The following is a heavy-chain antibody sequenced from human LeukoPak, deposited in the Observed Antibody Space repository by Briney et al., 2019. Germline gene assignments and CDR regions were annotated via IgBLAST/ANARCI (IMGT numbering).Heavy chain of an antibody. CDR3: AREASYCSSTSCLFDY. CDR1: GFTFSSYG. J-gene: IGHJ4*02. V-gene: IGHV3-33*01. D-gene: IGHD2-2*01. CDR2: IWYDGSNK. Sequence: GGSLRLSCAASGFTFSSYGMHWVRQAPGKGLEWVAVIWYDGSNKYYADSVKGRFTISRDNSKNTLYLQMNSLRAEDTAVYYCAREASYCSSTSCLFDYWGRGTLVTVSS.